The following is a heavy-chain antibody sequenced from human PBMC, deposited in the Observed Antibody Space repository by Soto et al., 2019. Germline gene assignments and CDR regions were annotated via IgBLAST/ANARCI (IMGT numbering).Heavy chain of an antibody. D-gene: IGHD1-7*01. CDR1: GFTFSSYG. V-gene: IGHV3-23*01. CDR2: SSATGAGT. Sequence: EVQLLESGGGLVQPGGSLRLSCAASGFTFSSYGMTWVRQAPGKGLEWVSFSSATGAGTYYADSVKGRFTISRDNSKNTLYLQMTSLRADDTAVYYSAKDCRAGGNYGLYSDFWGQGALVIVSS. CDR3: AKDCRAGGNYGLYSDF. J-gene: IGHJ4*02.